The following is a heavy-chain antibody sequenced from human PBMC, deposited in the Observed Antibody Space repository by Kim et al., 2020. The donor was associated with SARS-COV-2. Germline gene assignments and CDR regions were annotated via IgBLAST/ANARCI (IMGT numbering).Heavy chain of an antibody. J-gene: IGHJ5*02. CDR2: INLSGGST. CDR1: GYTFANYY. CDR3: ARGSLGYSTGWYAVFWFDP. V-gene: IGHV1-46*01. Sequence: ASVKVSCKASGYTFANYYMHWVRQAPGQGLEWMGTINLSGGSTTYAQKFQGRVTMTRDTSTSTVYMELSRLRSEDTAVYYCARGSLGYSTGWYAVFWFDPWGQGTLVTVSS. D-gene: IGHD6-19*01.